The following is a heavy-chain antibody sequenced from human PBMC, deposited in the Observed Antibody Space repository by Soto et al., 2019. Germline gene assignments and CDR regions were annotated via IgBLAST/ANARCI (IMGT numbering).Heavy chain of an antibody. CDR1: GFSLPTDRVG. D-gene: IGHD1-26*01. J-gene: IGHJ4*02. CDR3: AHAYGGRSLY. V-gene: IGHV2-5*02. CDR2: IYWDDTK. Sequence: QITLKESGPTVVKPTQTLTLTCTFSGFSLPTDRVGVGWIRQPPGKALEWLAVIYWDDTKTYRPSLKSRLTITKDTSKNQVALTMTDMDPVDTATYYCAHAYGGRSLYWGQGTLVTVSS.